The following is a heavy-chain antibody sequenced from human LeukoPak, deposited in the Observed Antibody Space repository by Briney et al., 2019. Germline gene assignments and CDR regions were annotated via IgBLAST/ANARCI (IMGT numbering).Heavy chain of an antibody. CDR1: GYTFSGSY. V-gene: IGHV1-2*06. D-gene: IGHD2-8*01. CDR3: ARSAENCNNGVCFTDYYMDV. CDR2: INPNSGDT. J-gene: IGHJ6*03. Sequence: ASVKVSCKTSGYTFSGSYIHWVRQAPGQGLEWMGRINPNSGDTNYAQNFQGRVTMTRDTSITTAYMELSSLTSDDTAVYCCARSAENCNNGVCFTDYYMDVWGKGTTVTVSS.